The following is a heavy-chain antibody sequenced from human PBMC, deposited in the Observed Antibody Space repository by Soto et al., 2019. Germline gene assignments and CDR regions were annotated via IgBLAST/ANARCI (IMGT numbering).Heavy chain of an antibody. V-gene: IGHV3-30-3*01. CDR3: ARTGLTSGSDYIRSNY. Sequence: QVQLVESGGGVVQPGRSLRLSCAASGFTFSSYAMHWVRQAPGKGLEWVAVVSYDGTKKNYADSVKGRFTISRDNSKNTLYLQINTLITEDTAVYYCARTGLTSGSDYIRSNYWGQGTLVTVSS. J-gene: IGHJ4*02. CDR2: VSYDGTKK. D-gene: IGHD1-26*01. CDR1: GFTFSSYA.